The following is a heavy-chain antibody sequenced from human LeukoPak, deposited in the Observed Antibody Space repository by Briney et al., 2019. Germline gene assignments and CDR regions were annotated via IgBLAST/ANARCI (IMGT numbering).Heavy chain of an antibody. Sequence: GGSLRLSCAASGFTFSVSVMHWVRQAPGKGLEYVSVISSNGGSTSYANSVKGRFTISRDNSKNTLYLQMGSLRAEDMAVYYCASGYGSGIQVPYYYYYGMDVWGQGTTVTVSS. D-gene: IGHD3-10*01. J-gene: IGHJ6*02. V-gene: IGHV3-64*01. CDR1: GFTFSVSV. CDR3: ASGYGSGIQVPYYYYYGMDV. CDR2: ISSNGGST.